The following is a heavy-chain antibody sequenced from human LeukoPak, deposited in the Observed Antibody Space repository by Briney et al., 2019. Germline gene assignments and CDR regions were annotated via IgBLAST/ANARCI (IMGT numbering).Heavy chain of an antibody. J-gene: IGHJ5*02. D-gene: IGHD3-10*01. Sequence: SETLSLTCTVSGYAIISGGFSWNWIRQPPGKGLEWIGCIYDRGPAHYNPSLKSRFTISVDRPKNQFFLNVTSLTAADPAVYYCARSRQASGLFSSWGQGTLVVVSS. CDR3: ARSRQASGLFSS. CDR1: GYAIISGGFS. CDR2: IYDRGPA. V-gene: IGHV4-30-2*01.